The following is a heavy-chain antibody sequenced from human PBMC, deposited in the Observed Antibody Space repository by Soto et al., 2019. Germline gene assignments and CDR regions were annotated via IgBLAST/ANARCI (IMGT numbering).Heavy chain of an antibody. V-gene: IGHV1-18*01. J-gene: IGHJ4*02. CDR2: VSTNDDRT. D-gene: IGHD3-22*01. CDR3: TRELNTDSSAYYSFAY. CDR1: GYTFTAYG. Sequence: QVQLVQSGPEVKMPGASVKVSCKTSGYTFTAYGLAWLRQAPGQRPEWMGWVSTNDDRTNYAQKFQGRVTMTTDSSTTTTDMELRSLRADDTAVYYCTRELNTDSSAYYSFAYWGQGTLVTVSS.